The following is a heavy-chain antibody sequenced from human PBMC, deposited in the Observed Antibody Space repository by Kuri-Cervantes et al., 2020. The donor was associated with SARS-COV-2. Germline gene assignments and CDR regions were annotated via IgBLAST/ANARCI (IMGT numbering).Heavy chain of an antibody. Sequence: GSLRLSCVVSGGSISSYYWSWIRQPPGKGLEWIGYIYYSGSTNYNPPLKSRVTISVDTSKNQFSLKLSSVTAADTAVYYCARPRYGDYDGAFDIWGQGTMVTVSS. CDR1: GGSISSYY. CDR3: ARPRYGDYDGAFDI. CDR2: IYYSGST. V-gene: IGHV4-59*12. D-gene: IGHD4-17*01. J-gene: IGHJ3*02.